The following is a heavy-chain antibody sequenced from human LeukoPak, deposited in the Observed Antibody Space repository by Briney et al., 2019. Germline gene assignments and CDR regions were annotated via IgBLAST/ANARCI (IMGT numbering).Heavy chain of an antibody. CDR1: GFTFSNFA. CDR3: AKDGQPFNSMWDYFDS. D-gene: IGHD1-26*01. CDR2: IGGGDT. Sequence: GGSLRLSCAASGFTFSNFAMSWVRQAPGKGLEWVSGIGGGDTHYADSVKGRFTISRDDSRNTVDLQMSSLRAEDTAVYYCAKDGQPFNSMWDYFDSWGQGTLVTVSS. J-gene: IGHJ4*02. V-gene: IGHV3-23*01.